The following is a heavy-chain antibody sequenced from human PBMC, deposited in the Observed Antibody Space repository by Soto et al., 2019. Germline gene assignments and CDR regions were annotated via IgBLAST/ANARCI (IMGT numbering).Heavy chain of an antibody. CDR2: ISYDGSNK. J-gene: IGHJ4*02. V-gene: IGHV3-30*18. Sequence: QVQLVESGGGVVQPGRSLRLSCAASGFTFSSYGMHWVRQAPGKGLEWVAVISYDGSNKYYADSVKDRFTISRDNSKNTLYLQMNSLRAEDTAVYYCAKDSGDHYFDYWGQGTLVTVSS. CDR1: GFTFSSYG. CDR3: AKDSGDHYFDY. D-gene: IGHD6-19*01.